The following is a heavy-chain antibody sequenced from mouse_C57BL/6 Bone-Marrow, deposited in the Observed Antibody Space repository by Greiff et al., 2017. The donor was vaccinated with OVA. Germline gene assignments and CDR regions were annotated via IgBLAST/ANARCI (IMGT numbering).Heavy chain of an antibody. J-gene: IGHJ1*03. CDR1: GYAFTNYL. Sequence: VQLQQSGAELVRPGTSVKVSCKASGYAFTNYLIEWVKQRPGQGLEWIGVINPGSGGTNYNEKFKGKATLTADQSSSTAYMQLSSLTSEDSAVYFCARPLAWYFDVWGTGTTVTVSS. CDR3: ARPLAWYFDV. CDR2: INPGSGGT. V-gene: IGHV1-54*01.